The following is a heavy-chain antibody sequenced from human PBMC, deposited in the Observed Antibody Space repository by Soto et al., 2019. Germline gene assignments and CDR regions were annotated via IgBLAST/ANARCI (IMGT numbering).Heavy chain of an antibody. J-gene: IGHJ5*02. D-gene: IGHD4-4*01. Sequence: ASVKVSCKASGYTFTSYGISWVRQAPGQGLEWMGWISAYNGNTNYAQKLQGRVTMTTDTSTSTAYMELRSLRSDDTAVYYCARGIQDYRNPVVPNRFDPWGQGTLVTVSS. CDR3: ARGIQDYRNPVVPNRFDP. CDR1: GYTFTSYG. CDR2: ISAYNGNT. V-gene: IGHV1-18*01.